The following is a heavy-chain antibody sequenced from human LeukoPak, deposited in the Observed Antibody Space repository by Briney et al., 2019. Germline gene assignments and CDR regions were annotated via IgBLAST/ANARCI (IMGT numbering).Heavy chain of an antibody. D-gene: IGHD2-2*01. Sequence: ASVKVSCKASGYTFTSYYMHWVRQAPGQGLEWMGIINPRGGSTSYAQKFQGRVTMTRDTSTSTVYMELSSLRSEDTAVYYCARDPQSTSLGYCSSTCCSMTQHGAWWGQGTLVTVSS. V-gene: IGHV1-46*01. J-gene: IGHJ4*02. CDR3: ARDPQSTSLGYCSSTCCSMTQHGAW. CDR2: INPRGGST. CDR1: GYTFTSYY.